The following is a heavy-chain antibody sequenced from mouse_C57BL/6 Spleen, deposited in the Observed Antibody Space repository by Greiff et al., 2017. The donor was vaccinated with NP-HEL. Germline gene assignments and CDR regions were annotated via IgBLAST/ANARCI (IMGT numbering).Heavy chain of an antibody. CDR1: GYTFTSYW. CDR3: ALYYGSYYAMDY. J-gene: IGHJ4*01. CDR2: IDPSDSYT. D-gene: IGHD1-1*01. V-gene: IGHV1-69*01. Sequence: VQLQQSGAELVMPGASVKLSCKASGYTFTSYWMHWVKQRPGQGLEWIGEIDPSDSYTNYNQKFKGKSTLTVDKSSSTAYMQLSILTSEDSAVYYCALYYGSYYAMDYWGQGTSVTVSS.